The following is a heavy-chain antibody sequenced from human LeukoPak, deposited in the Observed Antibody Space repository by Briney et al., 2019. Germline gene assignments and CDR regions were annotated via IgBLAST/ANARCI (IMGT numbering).Heavy chain of an antibody. D-gene: IGHD6-13*01. CDR2: ISSSSSYI. V-gene: IGHV3-21*01. CDR1: GFTFSSYS. J-gene: IGHJ6*03. Sequence: GGSLRLSCAASGFTFSSYSMNWVRQAPGKGLEWVSSISSSSSYIYYADSVKGRFTISRDNAKNSLYLQMNSLRAEDTAVYYCARATAAVPWGNYYYYMDVWGKGTTVTISS. CDR3: ARATAAVPWGNYYYYMDV.